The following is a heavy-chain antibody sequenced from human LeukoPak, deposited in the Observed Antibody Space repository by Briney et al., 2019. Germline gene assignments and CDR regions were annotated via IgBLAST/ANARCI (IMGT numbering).Heavy chain of an antibody. V-gene: IGHV1-46*01. Sequence: ASAKVSCKASGYTFTSYYMHWVRQAPGQGLEWMGIINPSGGSTSYAQKFQGRVTMTTDTSTSTAYMELRSLRSDDTAVYYCARSEDYCYGMDVWGQGTTVTVSS. CDR2: INPSGGST. CDR3: ARSEDYCYGMDV. CDR1: GYTFTSYY. D-gene: IGHD3-3*01. J-gene: IGHJ6*02.